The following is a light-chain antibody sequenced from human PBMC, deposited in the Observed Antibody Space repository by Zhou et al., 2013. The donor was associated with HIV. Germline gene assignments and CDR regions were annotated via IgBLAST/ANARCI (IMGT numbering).Light chain of an antibody. CDR1: QSISSW. J-gene: IGKJ2*01. Sequence: DIQMTQSPSTLSASVGDRVTITCRASQSISSWLAWYQQKPGKAPRLLIYTASNLESGVPSRFSGSGSGTDFTLTINSLQSEDFGVYYCQQYYNWPPYTFGQGTKVEIK. CDR3: QQYYNWPPYT. V-gene: IGKV1-5*01. CDR2: TAS.